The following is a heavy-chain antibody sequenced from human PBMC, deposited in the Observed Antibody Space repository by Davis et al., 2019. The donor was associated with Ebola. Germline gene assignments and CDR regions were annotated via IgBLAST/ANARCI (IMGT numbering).Heavy chain of an antibody. CDR1: GGSISNYH. CDR2: IYYNGRT. CDR3: ARANHANIYYYYMDV. Sequence: SETLSLTCTVSGGSISNYHWNWIRQPPGKGLEWIGYIYYNGRTNHNPSLKSRVTISVDTSKNQFSLKLDSVTAADTAVYYCARANHANIYYYYMDVWGKGTTVTVSS. J-gene: IGHJ6*03. V-gene: IGHV4-59*08. D-gene: IGHD1-14*01.